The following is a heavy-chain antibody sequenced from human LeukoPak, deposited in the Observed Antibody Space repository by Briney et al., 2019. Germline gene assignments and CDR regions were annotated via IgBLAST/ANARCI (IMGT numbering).Heavy chain of an antibody. D-gene: IGHD4-17*01. V-gene: IGHV3-30*02. CDR3: AKGGASVTRYVDY. CDR1: GFAFRSHA. Sequence: PGGSLRLSCTASGFAFRSHAMHWVRQAPGKGLEWVAFIRYDGSKKFYADSVKGRFTISRDNSKNTLYLQMYSLRAEDTAVHYCAKGGASVTRYVDYWGQGTLVTVSS. CDR2: IRYDGSKK. J-gene: IGHJ4*02.